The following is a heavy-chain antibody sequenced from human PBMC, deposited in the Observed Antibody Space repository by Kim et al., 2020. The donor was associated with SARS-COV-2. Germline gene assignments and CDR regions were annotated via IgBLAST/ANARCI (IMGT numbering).Heavy chain of an antibody. CDR1: RFTFSYYG. V-gene: IGHV3-30*18. CDR2: ISYDGSNK. D-gene: IGHD5-18*01. J-gene: IGHJ6*02. Sequence: GGSLRLSCAASRFTFSYYGMHWVRQAPGRGLEWVAVISYDGSNKYYAGSVKGRFTISRDNSKNTLFLQMNSLRPEDTAVYYCAKAHKGIPTPGTHYHYYGMDVWGQGTTVIVSS. CDR3: AKAHKGIPTPGTHYHYYGMDV.